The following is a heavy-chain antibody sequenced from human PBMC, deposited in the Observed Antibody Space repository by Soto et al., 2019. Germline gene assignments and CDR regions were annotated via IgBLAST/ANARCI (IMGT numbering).Heavy chain of an antibody. CDR1: GFSLSNARMG. D-gene: IGHD2-15*01. Sequence: QVTLKESGPVLVKPTETLTLTCTVSGFSLSNARMGVSWIRQPPGKALEWLAHIFSNDEKSYSTSLKSRLTNSKDTSKXXVXLXTTNMDPVDTATYYCARIQEGYCSGGSCYSFDWFDPWGQGTLVTVSS. V-gene: IGHV2-26*01. CDR3: ARIQEGYCSGGSCYSFDWFDP. J-gene: IGHJ5*02. CDR2: IFSNDEK.